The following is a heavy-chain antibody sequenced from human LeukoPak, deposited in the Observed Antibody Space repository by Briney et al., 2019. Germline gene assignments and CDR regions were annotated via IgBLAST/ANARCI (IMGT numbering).Heavy chain of an antibody. V-gene: IGHV3-74*01. CDR3: ARDLSYYDILTGSDAFDI. J-gene: IGHJ3*02. CDR2: INSDGSST. CDR1: GSTFSSYW. D-gene: IGHD3-9*01. Sequence: GGSLRLSCAASGSTFSSYWMHWVRQAPGKGLVWVSRINSDGSSTSYADSVKGRFTISRDNAKNTLYLQMNSLRAEDTAVYYCARDLSYYDILTGSDAFDIWGQGTMVTVSS.